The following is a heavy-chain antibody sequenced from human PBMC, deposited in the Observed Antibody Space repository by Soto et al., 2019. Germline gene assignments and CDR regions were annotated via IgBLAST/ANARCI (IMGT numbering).Heavy chain of an antibody. CDR3: VRQETLAGRTRWLYP. CDR2: IYPGDSYT. J-gene: IGHJ5*02. CDR1: RNRFTSYW. V-gene: IGHV5-51*01. Sequence: PGESLNTSCKNPRNRFTSYWIAWVLQMPGKGLEWMGMIYPGDSYTRYSPSFQGQVTISADKSISTAYLQWRTLKASDTATYYCVRQETLAGRTRWLYPWGQGTLVTVSS. D-gene: IGHD1-1*01.